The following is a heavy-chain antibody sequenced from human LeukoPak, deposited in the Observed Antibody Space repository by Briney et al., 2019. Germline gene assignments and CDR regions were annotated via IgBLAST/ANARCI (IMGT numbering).Heavy chain of an antibody. CDR2: INHSGST. Sequence: TSETLSLTCAVYGGSFSGYYWSWIRQPPGKGLEWIGEINHSGSTNYNPSLKSRVTISVDTSKNQFSLKLSSVTAADTAVYYCARRGSFWDYWGQGTLVTVSS. CDR3: ARRGSFWDY. D-gene: IGHD1-26*01. V-gene: IGHV4-34*01. CDR1: GGSFSGYY. J-gene: IGHJ4*02.